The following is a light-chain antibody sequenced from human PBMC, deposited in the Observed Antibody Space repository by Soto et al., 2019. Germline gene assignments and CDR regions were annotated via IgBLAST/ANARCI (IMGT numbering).Light chain of an antibody. Sequence: QPVLTQPPSVSGAPGQRVTISCTGNNSNLGAGYNVHWYQQLPGAAPKLVIFGNRNRPSGVPERFSGSKSGTSASLAITGLQAEDEADYYCQAYDYSLTASVFGGGTKLTVL. CDR3: QAYDYSLTASV. CDR1: NSNLGAGYN. CDR2: GNR. J-gene: IGLJ3*02. V-gene: IGLV1-40*01.